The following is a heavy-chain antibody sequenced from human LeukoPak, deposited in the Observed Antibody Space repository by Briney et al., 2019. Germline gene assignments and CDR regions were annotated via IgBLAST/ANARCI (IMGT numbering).Heavy chain of an antibody. CDR1: GFTVSSNY. D-gene: IGHD5-18*01. Sequence: GGSLRLSCAASGFTVSSNYMSWVRQAPGKGLEWVSAISGSGGSTYYADSVKGRFTISRDNSKNTLYLQMNSLRAEDTAVYYCAKASYGYGSDYWGQGTLVTVSS. CDR3: AKASYGYGSDY. J-gene: IGHJ4*02. V-gene: IGHV3-23*01. CDR2: ISGSGGST.